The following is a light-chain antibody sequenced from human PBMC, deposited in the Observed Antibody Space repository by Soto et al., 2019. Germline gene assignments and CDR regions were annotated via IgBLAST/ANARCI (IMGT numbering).Light chain of an antibody. CDR2: DDR. Sequence: SYELTQPPSVSVAPGQTVRVTCGAKNIGSKSVHWYQQRSGQAPVLVVYDDRDRPSGVPERFSGSNSGNTATLTISRVEDGDEADYHCQVWDTSSDHYVFGTGTKVTLL. CDR1: NIGSKS. V-gene: IGLV3-21*02. CDR3: QVWDTSSDHYV. J-gene: IGLJ1*01.